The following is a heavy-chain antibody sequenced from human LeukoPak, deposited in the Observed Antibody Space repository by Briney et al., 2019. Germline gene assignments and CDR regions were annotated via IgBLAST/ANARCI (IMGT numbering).Heavy chain of an antibody. J-gene: IGHJ3*02. D-gene: IGHD3-3*01. V-gene: IGHV1-24*01. CDR3: AKGSWRDPTIFGVVTDAFDI. Sequence: ASVKVSCKVSGYTLTELSMHWVRQAPGKGLEWMGGFDPEDGETIYAQKFQGRVTMTEDTSTDTAYMELSSLRSEDTAVYYCAKGSWRDPTIFGVVTDAFDIWGQGTMVTVSS. CDR1: GYTLTELS. CDR2: FDPEDGET.